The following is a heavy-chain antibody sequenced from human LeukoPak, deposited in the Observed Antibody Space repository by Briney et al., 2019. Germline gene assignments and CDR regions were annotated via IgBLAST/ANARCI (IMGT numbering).Heavy chain of an antibody. CDR3: AKDSLHTVTRNYFDY. J-gene: IGHJ4*02. CDR2: ISGSGGST. D-gene: IGHD4-17*01. V-gene: IGHV3-23*01. CDR1: GFTFSSYA. Sequence: PGGSLRLSCAASGFTFSSYAMSWVRQAPGKGLEWVSAISGSGGSTYYADSVKGRFTISRDDSKNTLYLQMNSLRAEDTAVYYCAKDSLHTVTRNYFDYWGQGTLVTVSS.